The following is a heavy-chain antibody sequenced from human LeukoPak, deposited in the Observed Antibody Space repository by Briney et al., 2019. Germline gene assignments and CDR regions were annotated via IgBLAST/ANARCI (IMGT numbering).Heavy chain of an antibody. V-gene: IGHV1-2*02. CDR2: INPNSGGT. Sequence: ASVKVSCKASGYTFTGYYMHWVRQAPGQGLEWMGWINPNSGGTNYAQKFQGRVTMTRGTSISTAYMELSRLRSDDTAVYYCARDLIAAAGNNWFDPWGQGTLVTVSS. D-gene: IGHD6-13*01. J-gene: IGHJ5*02. CDR3: ARDLIAAAGNNWFDP. CDR1: GYTFTGYY.